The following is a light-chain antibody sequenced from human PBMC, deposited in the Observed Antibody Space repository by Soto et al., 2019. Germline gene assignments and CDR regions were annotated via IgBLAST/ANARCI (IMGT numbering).Light chain of an antibody. J-gene: IGKJ4*01. CDR3: LHHYSYPLT. CDR2: TAS. CDR1: QGIRND. V-gene: IGKV1-17*01. Sequence: DIQMTQSPSYLSASVGDRVTITCRASQGIRNDLGWYQQKPGKAPKRLIYTASTLDSGVPSRFSSGAYGAEFTLTISCLQPEDFATYYCLHHYSYPLTHGGGTKGEIK.